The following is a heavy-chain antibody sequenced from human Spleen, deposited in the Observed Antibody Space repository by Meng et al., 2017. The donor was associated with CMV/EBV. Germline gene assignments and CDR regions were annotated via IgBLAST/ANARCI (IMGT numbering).Heavy chain of an antibody. V-gene: IGHV4-59*01. D-gene: IGHD1-26*01. CDR2: IYYSGST. CDR3: ARRPPGGEWELPYGMDV. Sequence: SETLSLTCTVSGGSISSYYWSWIRQPPGKGLEWIGYIYYSGSTNYNPSLKSRVPISVDTSKNQFSLKLSSVTAADTAVYYCARRPPGGEWELPYGMDVWGQGTTVTVSS. J-gene: IGHJ6*02. CDR1: GGSISSYY.